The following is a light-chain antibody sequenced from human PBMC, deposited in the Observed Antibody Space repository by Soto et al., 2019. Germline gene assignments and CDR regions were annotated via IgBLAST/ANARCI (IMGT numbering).Light chain of an antibody. V-gene: IGKV3-15*01. J-gene: IGKJ1*01. CDR1: QSVSSN. Sequence: EIVMTLSPATLSMSPGERATLSCRASQSVSSNLAWYQQKPGQAPRLLIYGASTRATGIPARFSGSGSGTEFALTISSLQSEDFAVYYCQQYNNWPPWTFGQGTKVEIK. CDR2: GAS. CDR3: QQYNNWPPWT.